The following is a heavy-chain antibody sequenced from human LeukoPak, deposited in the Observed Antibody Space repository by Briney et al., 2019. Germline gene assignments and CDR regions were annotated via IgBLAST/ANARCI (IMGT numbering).Heavy chain of an antibody. CDR1: GGSISSYY. CDR3: ASDYYYYMDV. CDR2: IYTSGST. J-gene: IGHJ6*03. V-gene: IGHV4-4*07. Sequence: SETLSLTCTVSGGSISSYYWSWIRQPAGKGLEWIGRIYTSGSTNYNPSLKSRVIMSGDTSKNQFSLKLSSVTAADTAVCYCASDYYYYMDVWGKGTTVTVSS.